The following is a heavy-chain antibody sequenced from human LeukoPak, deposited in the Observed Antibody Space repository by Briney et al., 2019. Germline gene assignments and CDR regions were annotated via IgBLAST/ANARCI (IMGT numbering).Heavy chain of an antibody. CDR3: ARIEMATIIVDY. CDR1: GGSISSYY. Sequence: SETLSLTCTVSGGSISSYYWSWIRQPPGKGLEWIGYIYYSGSTNYNPSLKSRVTISVDTSKNQFSLKLSSVTAADTAVYYCARIEMATIIVDYWGQGTLVTASS. CDR2: IYYSGST. J-gene: IGHJ4*02. D-gene: IGHD5-24*01. V-gene: IGHV4-59*08.